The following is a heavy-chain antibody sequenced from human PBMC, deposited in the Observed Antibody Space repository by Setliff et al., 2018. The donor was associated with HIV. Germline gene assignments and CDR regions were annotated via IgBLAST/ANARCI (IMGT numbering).Heavy chain of an antibody. CDR2: INGDGSST. V-gene: IGHV3-74*01. CDR3: ARNSYFFDS. J-gene: IGHJ4*02. D-gene: IGHD2-15*01. CDR1: GFTFSNNW. Sequence: GESLKLSCAASGFTFSNNWMHWVRQAPGKGLVWVSRINGDGSSTLYADSVRGRFTISRDNAKNTLYLQMNSLRAEDTAVYYCARNSYFFDSWGQGALVTVSS.